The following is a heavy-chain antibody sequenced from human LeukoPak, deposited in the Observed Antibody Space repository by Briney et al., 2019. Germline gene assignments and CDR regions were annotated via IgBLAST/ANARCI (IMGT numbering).Heavy chain of an antibody. J-gene: IGHJ3*02. Sequence: ASVKVSCKASGYACTSYDINWVRQATGQGLEWMGWMNPNSGNTGYAQEFQGRVTMTRNTSISTAYMELSSLRSEDTAVYYCARGGSGHDAFDIWGQGAMVTVSS. V-gene: IGHV1-8*01. D-gene: IGHD1-26*01. CDR1: GYACTSYD. CDR3: ARGGSGHDAFDI. CDR2: MNPNSGNT.